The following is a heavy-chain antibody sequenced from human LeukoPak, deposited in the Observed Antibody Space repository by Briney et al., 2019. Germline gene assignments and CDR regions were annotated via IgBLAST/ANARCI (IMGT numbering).Heavy chain of an antibody. V-gene: IGHV3-30*04. D-gene: IGHD3-9*01. CDR3: AKAPGNLLRYFVD. CDR2: ISYDGKNK. Sequence: PGRSLRLSCAASGFTFTSYPMHWVRQAPGKGLEWVAVISYDGKNKFYADSVKGRFTISRDNSKNTLYLQMNSLRAEDTAVYYCAKAPGNLLRYFVDWGQGTLVTASS. CDR1: GFTFTSYP. J-gene: IGHJ4*02.